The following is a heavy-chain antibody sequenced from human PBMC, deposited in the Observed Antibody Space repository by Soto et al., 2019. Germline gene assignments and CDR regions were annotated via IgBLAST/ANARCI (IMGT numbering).Heavy chain of an antibody. D-gene: IGHD2-21*02. Sequence: ASVKVSCKASGYTFISYAMNWVRQAPGQRLEWMGWINAGNGNTKYSQKFQGRVTITRDTSASTGYMELSSLRSEDTATYYCARLYCSGDDCFSQIDYWGQGALVTVSS. CDR2: INAGNGNT. CDR3: ARLYCSGDDCFSQIDY. CDR1: GYTFISYA. V-gene: IGHV1-3*01. J-gene: IGHJ4*02.